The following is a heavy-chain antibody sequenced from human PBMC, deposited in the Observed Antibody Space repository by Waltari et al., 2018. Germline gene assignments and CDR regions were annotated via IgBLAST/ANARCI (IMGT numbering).Heavy chain of an antibody. Sequence: QVQLQESGPGLVKPSQTLSLTCTVSGGSISRGDYYWSWIRQPPGKGLEWIGYIYYSGSTYYNPSLKSRVTISVDTSKNQFSLKLSSVTAADTAVYYCARGMDRGIQPYDAFDIWGQGTMVTVSS. V-gene: IGHV4-30-4*08. J-gene: IGHJ3*02. CDR3: ARGMDRGIQPYDAFDI. D-gene: IGHD5-18*01. CDR1: GGSISRGDYY. CDR2: IYYSGST.